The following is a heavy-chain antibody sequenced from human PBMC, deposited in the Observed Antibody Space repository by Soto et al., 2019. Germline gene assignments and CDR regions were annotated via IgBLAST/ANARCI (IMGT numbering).Heavy chain of an antibody. CDR1: GFTFSNAW. CDR3: TTDSRVRSGHNDY. D-gene: IGHD2-15*01. V-gene: IGHV3-15*07. J-gene: IGHJ4*02. Sequence: EVQLVESGGGLVKPGGSLIVSCAASGFTFSNAWMNWVRQAPGKGLEWVGRIKSKTDGGTTDYAAPVKGRFIISRDDSKNTLYLQMSSLKTEDTAVYYCTTDSRVRSGHNDYWGQGTLVTLSS. CDR2: IKSKTDGGTT.